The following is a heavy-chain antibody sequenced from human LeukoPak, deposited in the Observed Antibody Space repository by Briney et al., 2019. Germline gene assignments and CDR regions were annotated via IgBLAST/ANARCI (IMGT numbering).Heavy chain of an antibody. CDR3: AREWFDP. J-gene: IGHJ5*02. V-gene: IGHV3-7*01. CDR2: IKRDGSEK. Sequence: GGSLRLSCAASGFTFSRYWMSWVRQAPGKGLEWVANIKRDGSEKYYVDSVKGRFTISRDNAKNSLYLQINSLRAEDTAVYYCAREWFDPWGQGTLVTVSS. CDR1: GFTFSRYW.